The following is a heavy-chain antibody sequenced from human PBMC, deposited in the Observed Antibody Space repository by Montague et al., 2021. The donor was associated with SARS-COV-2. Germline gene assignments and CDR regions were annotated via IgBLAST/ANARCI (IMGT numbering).Heavy chain of an antibody. J-gene: IGHJ4*02. V-gene: IGHV3-23*01. CDR2: ISGTGVST. D-gene: IGHD6-19*01. CDR3: AKEGGTGWSLDS. CDR1: GFSFSSYD. Sequence: SLRLSCAASGFSFSSYDMTWVRQAPGKGLECISVISGTGVSTHYADSVKGRFTISRDNSRNTLFLQMNSLRAEDTATYFCAKEGGTGWSLDSWDPGTPVTVSS.